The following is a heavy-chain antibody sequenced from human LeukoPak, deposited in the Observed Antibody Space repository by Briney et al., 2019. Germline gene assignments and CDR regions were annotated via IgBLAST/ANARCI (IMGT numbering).Heavy chain of an antibody. CDR2: IKQDGSEK. J-gene: IGHJ4*02. CDR1: GFTFSSYW. D-gene: IGHD6-13*01. Sequence: GGSLRLSCAASGFTFSSYWMSWVRQAPGKGVEGVGNIKQDGSEKYYVDSVKGRFTISRDNAKNSLYLQMNSLRAEDTAVYYCARAKQQLVCDYSGQGTLVTVS. CDR3: ARAKQQLVCDY. V-gene: IGHV3-7*01.